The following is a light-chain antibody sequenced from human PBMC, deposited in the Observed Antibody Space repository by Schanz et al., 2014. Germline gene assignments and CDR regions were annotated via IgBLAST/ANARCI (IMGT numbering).Light chain of an antibody. V-gene: IGLV2-14*01. CDR1: SSDLGGYNY. CDR3: SSYTSSSRV. J-gene: IGLJ3*02. CDR2: DVS. Sequence: QSALTQPASVSGSPGQSITISCTGSSSDLGGYNYVSWYQQHPGKAPKLMIYDVSNRPSGVSNRFSGSKSGNTASLTISGLQAEDEADYYCSSYTSSSRVFGGGTKLTVL.